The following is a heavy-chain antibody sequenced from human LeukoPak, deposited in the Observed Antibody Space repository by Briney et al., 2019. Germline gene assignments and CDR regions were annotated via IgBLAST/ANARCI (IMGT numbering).Heavy chain of an antibody. Sequence: PSETLSLTCAVYGGSFSGYYWSWIRQPPGKGLEWIGEINHSGSTNYNPSLKSRVTISVDTSKNQFSLKLSSVTAADTAVYYCARHKLRLKQLYYFDYWGQGTLVTVSS. CDR3: ARHKLRLKQLYYFDY. J-gene: IGHJ4*02. D-gene: IGHD4-11*01. CDR2: INHSGST. V-gene: IGHV4-34*01. CDR1: GGSFSGYY.